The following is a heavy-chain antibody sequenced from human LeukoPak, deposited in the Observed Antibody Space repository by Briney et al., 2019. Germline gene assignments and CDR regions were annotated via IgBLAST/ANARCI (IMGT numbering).Heavy chain of an antibody. CDR2: INAGNGNT. CDR3: ARAMVRGRGGPLTLNWFDP. D-gene: IGHD3-10*01. Sequence: ASVKVSCKASGYTFTSYAMHWVRQAPGQRLEWMGWINAGNGNTKYSQKFQGRVTITRDTSASTAYMELSSLRSDDTAVYYCARAMVRGRGGPLTLNWFDPWAREPWSPSPQ. J-gene: IGHJ5*02. CDR1: GYTFTSYA. V-gene: IGHV1-3*01.